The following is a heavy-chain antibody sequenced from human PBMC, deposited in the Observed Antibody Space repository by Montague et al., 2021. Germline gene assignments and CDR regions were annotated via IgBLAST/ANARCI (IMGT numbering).Heavy chain of an antibody. V-gene: IGHV3-7*04. Sequence: SLILPCAASGFTFGNYWMSWVRQVPVKGLEWVANIKPDGSEQYYVDSVKGRFTISRDNAKNSLNLQMNSLRDEDTAVYFCARGAAYWGQGTLVTVS. CDR1: GFTFGNYW. J-gene: IGHJ4*02. CDR2: IKPDGSEQ. CDR3: ARGAAY.